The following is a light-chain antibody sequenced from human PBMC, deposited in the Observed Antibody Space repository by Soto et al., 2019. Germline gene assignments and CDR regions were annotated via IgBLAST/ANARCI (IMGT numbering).Light chain of an antibody. J-gene: IGKJ2*01. CDR3: QYDSS. Sequence: DIQMTQSPSTLSASVGDRVTITCRASQSVCIWLAWYQQKPGKAPRLLIYDAVSLKTGVPSRFSGSGSGTNFTLTISSLQPDDFATYYCQYDSSFGQGTKVDIK. CDR1: QSVCIW. V-gene: IGKV1-5*01. CDR2: DAV.